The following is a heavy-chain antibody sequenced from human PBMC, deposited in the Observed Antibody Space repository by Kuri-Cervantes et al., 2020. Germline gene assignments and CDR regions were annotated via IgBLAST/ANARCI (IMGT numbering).Heavy chain of an antibody. CDR3: ARDPPLVGGFDY. Sequence: GESLKISCAASGFTFSDYYMSWIRQAPGKGLEWVSVIYSGGSTYYADSVKGRFTISRDNSKNTLYLQMNSLRAEDTAVYYCARDPPLVGGFDYWGQGTLVTVSS. D-gene: IGHD1-26*01. V-gene: IGHV3-53*01. CDR1: GFTFSDYY. J-gene: IGHJ4*02. CDR2: IYSGGST.